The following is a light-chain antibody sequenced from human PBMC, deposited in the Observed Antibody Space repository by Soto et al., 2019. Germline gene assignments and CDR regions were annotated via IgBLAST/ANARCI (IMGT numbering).Light chain of an antibody. Sequence: DIPVSQSLAALAAYVSARVNITCRASQGIANYLAWYQHKPGKVPNLLIYAASTLQSGVPSRFSGGGSGTDFTLTICSLQPEDVATYYCQNYTSAPRTFCQGANVDI. CDR1: QGIANY. V-gene: IGKV1-27*01. CDR3: QNYTSAPRT. J-gene: IGKJ1*01. CDR2: AAS.